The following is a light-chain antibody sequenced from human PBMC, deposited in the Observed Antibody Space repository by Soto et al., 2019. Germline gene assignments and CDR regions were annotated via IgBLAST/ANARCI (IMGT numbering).Light chain of an antibody. CDR1: SSDVGRYNY. CDR3: SSYTGNTNNLVV. V-gene: IGLV2-8*01. J-gene: IGLJ2*01. Sequence: QSALTQPPSASGSPGQSVTISCTGSSSDVGRYNYVSWYQQEPGKAPKLVIYEVNKRPSGVPDRFSGSKSGNTASLTVSGLQAEDEADYYCSSYTGNTNNLVVFGGGTQLTVL. CDR2: EVN.